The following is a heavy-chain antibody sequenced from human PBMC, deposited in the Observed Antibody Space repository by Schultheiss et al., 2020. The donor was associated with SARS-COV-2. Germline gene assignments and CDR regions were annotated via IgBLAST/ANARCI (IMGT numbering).Heavy chain of an antibody. CDR1: GGTFSSYA. Sequence: SVKVSCKASGGTFSSYAISWVRQAPGQGLEWMGGIIPIFGTANYAQKFQGRVTITAVKSTSTAYMELSSLRSEDTAVYYCATYHYDSSGYPYYYYYGMDVWGQGTTVTVSS. CDR2: IIPIFGTA. V-gene: IGHV1-69*06. CDR3: ATYHYDSSGYPYYYYYGMDV. D-gene: IGHD3-22*01. J-gene: IGHJ6*02.